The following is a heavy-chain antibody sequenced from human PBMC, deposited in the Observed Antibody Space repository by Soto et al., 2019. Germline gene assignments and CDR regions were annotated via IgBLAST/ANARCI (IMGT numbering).Heavy chain of an antibody. V-gene: IGHV3-73*01. CDR1: GFTFSGSA. J-gene: IGHJ4*02. Sequence: HPGGSLRLSCAASGFTFSGSAMPWVRQASGKGMEWVGRIRSKTNSYATAYAASVKGRFTISRDDSKNTAYLQMNSLKTEDSVVYYCTRHKILAGASDYWGQGTLVTVSS. CDR3: TRHKILAGASDY. D-gene: IGHD1-26*01. CDR2: IRSKTNSYAT.